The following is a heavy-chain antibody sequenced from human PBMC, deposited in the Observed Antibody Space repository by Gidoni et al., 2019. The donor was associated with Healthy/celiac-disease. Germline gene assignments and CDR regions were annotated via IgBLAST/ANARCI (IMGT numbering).Heavy chain of an antibody. J-gene: IGHJ4*02. CDR1: GGASSSDA. D-gene: IGHD1-26*01. Sequence: QVPPVQSWAEVKKPGSSVKVSCKAAGGASSSDAISWVRQAPGQGLGWSGRIIPILGIANYAQKFQGRVTITADKSTSTAYMELSSLRSEDTAVYYCASIGGASTPVIDYWGQGTLVTVSS. CDR3: ASIGGASTPVIDY. CDR2: IIPILGIA. V-gene: IGHV1-69*04.